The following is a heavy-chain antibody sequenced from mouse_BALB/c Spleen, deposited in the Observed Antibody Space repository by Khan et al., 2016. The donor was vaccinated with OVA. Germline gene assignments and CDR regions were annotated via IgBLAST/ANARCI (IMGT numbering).Heavy chain of an antibody. CDR3: VREGAYYRSDGWFAY. CDR2: IIPSNDYT. V-gene: IGHV1-4*01. Sequence: QVPLKESGAELARPGASVKMSCKASGYTFTTYTIHWVKQRPGQGLEWIGYIIPSNDYTNYNQKFKDRATLTADKSSSTAYMQLSSLTSEDSAVYYCVREGAYYRSDGWFAYWGQGTLVTVSA. J-gene: IGHJ3*01. D-gene: IGHD2-14*01. CDR1: GYTFTTYT.